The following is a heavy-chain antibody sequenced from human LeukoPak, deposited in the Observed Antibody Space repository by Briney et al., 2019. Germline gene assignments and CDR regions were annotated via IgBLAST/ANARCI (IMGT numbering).Heavy chain of an antibody. CDR1: GLTFSIYW. CDR2: INSDWRRT. CDR3: ARGPTITQRKVTPLGWFDP. D-gene: IGHD4-23*01. V-gene: IGHV3-74*01. J-gene: IGHJ5*02. Sequence: GRSLRLSCAASGLTFSIYWMHWVRQAPGKGLVWVSRINSDWRRTTYADSVEGRFTISRYNAENAPYRQVNGRRGRDTAVYYGARGPTITQRKVTPLGWFDPWGQGTLVTVSS.